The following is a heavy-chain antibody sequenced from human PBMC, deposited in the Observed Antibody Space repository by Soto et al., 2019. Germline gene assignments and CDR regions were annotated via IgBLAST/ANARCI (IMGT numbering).Heavy chain of an antibody. Sequence: LSETLSLTCTFSGCSISSGGYYWSWIRQHPGKGLEWIGYIYYSGSTYYNPSLKSRVTISVDTSKNQFSLKLSSVTAADTAVYYCARLGDYGDARSHYYYGTDVWGQGTTVTVAS. CDR1: GCSISSGGYY. D-gene: IGHD4-17*01. J-gene: IGHJ6*02. V-gene: IGHV4-31*03. CDR3: ARLGDYGDARSHYYYGTDV. CDR2: IYYSGST.